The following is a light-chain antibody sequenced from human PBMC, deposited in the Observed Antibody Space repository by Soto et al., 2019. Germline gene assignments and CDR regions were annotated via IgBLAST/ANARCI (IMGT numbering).Light chain of an antibody. CDR1: QSLSSSY. CDR3: QQFGSSSFT. J-gene: IGKJ4*01. CDR2: GAS. Sequence: EIVLTQSPGTLSLSPGERATLSCRASQSLSSSYLARYQQKPGQAPRLLIYGASSRATDIPDRFSGRGSGTDFTLIISRLEPEDFAVYYCQQFGSSSFTFGGGTKVEIK. V-gene: IGKV3-20*01.